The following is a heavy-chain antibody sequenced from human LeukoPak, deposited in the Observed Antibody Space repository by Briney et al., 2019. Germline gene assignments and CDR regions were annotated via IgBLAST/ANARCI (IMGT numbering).Heavy chain of an antibody. Sequence: GGSLRLSCAASGFTVSSNYMSWVRQAPGKGLEWVSVIYSGGITYYADSVKGRFTISRDNSKNTLYLQMNSLRAEDTAVYYCARDPCSGGSCLYFDYWGQGTLVTVSS. J-gene: IGHJ4*02. D-gene: IGHD2-15*01. CDR3: ARDPCSGGSCLYFDY. V-gene: IGHV3-66*01. CDR2: IYSGGIT. CDR1: GFTVSSNY.